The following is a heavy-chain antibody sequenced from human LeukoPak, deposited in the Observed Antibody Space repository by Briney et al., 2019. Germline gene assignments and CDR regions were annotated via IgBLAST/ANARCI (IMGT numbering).Heavy chain of an antibody. D-gene: IGHD3-10*01. CDR1: GFIFSDYY. V-gene: IGHV3-11*04. J-gene: IGHJ4*02. CDR2: ISSGGSTI. CDR3: AREGTMVRGVILSEKNDY. Sequence: GGSLRLSCAASGFIFSDYYMSWIRQAPGKRMEWISYISSGGSTIYYADSVKGRFTISRDNAKNSLYLQMNSLRAEDTAVYYCAREGTMVRGVILSEKNDYWGQGTLVTVSS.